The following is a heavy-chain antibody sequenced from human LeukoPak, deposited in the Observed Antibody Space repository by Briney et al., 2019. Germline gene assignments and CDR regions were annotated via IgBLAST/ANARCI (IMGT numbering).Heavy chain of an antibody. CDR3: ATYTHWVAGDV. V-gene: IGHV3-7*01. CDR1: GFTFSDSW. D-gene: IGHD3-16*01. Sequence: GGSLRLSCAASGFTFSDSWMSWVRQAPGKGLEWVANVNPDGSAKDYVDSVKGRFTISRDNAGNSLFLPMSSLSAEDTAVYYCATYTHWVAGDVWGQGTTVTASS. J-gene: IGHJ6*02. CDR2: VNPDGSAK.